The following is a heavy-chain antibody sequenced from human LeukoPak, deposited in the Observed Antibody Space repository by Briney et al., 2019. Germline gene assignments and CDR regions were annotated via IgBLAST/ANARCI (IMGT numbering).Heavy chain of an antibody. Sequence: PGGSLRLSCAASGFTFSRYTIRWVRQAPGKGLEWVAVISYDGRNKYYADSVKGRFTIPRDNSKNRLYLQMNSLSAEDTAVYYCARDGGEWELLVDYWGQGTLVTVSS. CDR3: ARDGGEWELLVDY. CDR2: ISYDGRNK. CDR1: GFTFSRYT. V-gene: IGHV3-30*04. J-gene: IGHJ4*02. D-gene: IGHD1-26*01.